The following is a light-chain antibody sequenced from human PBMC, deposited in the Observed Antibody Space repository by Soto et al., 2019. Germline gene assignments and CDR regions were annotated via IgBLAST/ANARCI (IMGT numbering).Light chain of an antibody. J-gene: IGKJ1*01. CDR2: TAS. Sequence: QMRQSQSPPTASVTVRVTITFRASQSISNWLAWYQQKPGKVPKLLIYTASTLETGVPSRFSGSGSGTEFTLTISSLQPDDFATYYCQQYNSYSLFGQGAKVDNK. V-gene: IGKV1-5*03. CDR1: QSISNW. CDR3: QQYNSYSL.